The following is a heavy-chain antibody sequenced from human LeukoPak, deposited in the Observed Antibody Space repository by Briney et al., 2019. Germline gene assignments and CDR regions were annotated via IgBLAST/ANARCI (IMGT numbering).Heavy chain of an antibody. CDR1: GGSISSYY. CDR2: YISGST. Sequence: SETLSLTCTVSGGSISSYYWSWIRQPPEKGLEWIGYISGSTKYNPSLKSRVTMSVDTSKNQFSLKLSSVTAADTAVYYCARDMTTPYNWFDPWGQGTLVTVSS. J-gene: IGHJ5*02. CDR3: ARDMTTPYNWFDP. V-gene: IGHV4-59*12. D-gene: IGHD4-11*01.